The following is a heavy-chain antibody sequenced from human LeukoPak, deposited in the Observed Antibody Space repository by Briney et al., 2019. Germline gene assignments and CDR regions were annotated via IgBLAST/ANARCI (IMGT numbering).Heavy chain of an antibody. J-gene: IGHJ6*03. Sequence: GGSLRLSCAASGFTFSSYGIHWVRQAPGKGLEWVSFIRYDGTNKWYADSVKGRFTISRDNSKNTLYLQMNSLRVEDTAVYHRAKDRDYGDYPSAYYYYMDVWGNGTTVTVSS. CDR1: GFTFSSYG. CDR3: AKDRDYGDYPSAYYYYMDV. CDR2: IRYDGTNK. V-gene: IGHV3-30*02. D-gene: IGHD4-17*01.